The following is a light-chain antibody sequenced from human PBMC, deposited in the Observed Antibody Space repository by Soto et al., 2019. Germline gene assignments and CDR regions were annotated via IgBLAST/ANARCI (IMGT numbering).Light chain of an antibody. CDR2: HAY. CDR3: QQYNNWPRIT. V-gene: IGKV1-5*01. J-gene: IGKJ5*01. Sequence: DIQMTQSPSTLSASVGDRLTLTCRASQSISSWLAWYQQKPGKAPKLXXYHAYSLESGVPARFSGSGSGTEFTLPISSLQSEDFAVYYCQQYNNWPRITFGQGTRLEIK. CDR1: QSISSW.